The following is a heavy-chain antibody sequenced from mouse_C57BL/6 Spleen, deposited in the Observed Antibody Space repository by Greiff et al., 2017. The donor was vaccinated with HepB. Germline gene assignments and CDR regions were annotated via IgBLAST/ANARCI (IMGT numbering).Heavy chain of an antibody. D-gene: IGHD1-1*01. V-gene: IGHV14-3*01. CDR1: GFNIKNTY. J-gene: IGHJ3*01. CDR2: IDPANGNT. Sequence: EVQLQQSVAELVRPGASVKLSCTASGFNIKNTYMHWVKQRPEQGLEWIGRIDPANGNTKYAPKFQGKATITADTSSNTAYLQLSSLTSEDTAIYYCVVYYYGSSPSWFAYWGQGTLVTVSA. CDR3: VVYYYGSSPSWFAY.